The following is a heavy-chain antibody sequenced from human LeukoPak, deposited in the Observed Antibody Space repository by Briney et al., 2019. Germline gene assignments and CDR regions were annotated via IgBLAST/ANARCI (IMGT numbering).Heavy chain of an antibody. CDR2: ISGSGGGT. J-gene: IGHJ6*02. Sequence: GGSLRLSCAASGFTFSNYAMTWVRQAPGKGLEWVSSISGSGGGTYYADSVKGRLTISRDNSKNTLYLQMNSLRAEDTAVYYCARDPDYGSGSYYTLYYYYGMDVWGQGTTVTVSS. V-gene: IGHV3-23*01. CDR3: ARDPDYGSGSYYTLYYYYGMDV. D-gene: IGHD3-10*01. CDR1: GFTFSNYA.